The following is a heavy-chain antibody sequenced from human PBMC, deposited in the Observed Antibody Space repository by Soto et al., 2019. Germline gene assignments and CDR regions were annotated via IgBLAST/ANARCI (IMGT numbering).Heavy chain of an antibody. D-gene: IGHD3-9*01. CDR1: GGCVSSSNW. Sequence: SETLSLTCAVSGGCVSSSNWWSWVRQPPGKGLEWIGEIYHSGSTNYNPSLKSRVTISVDKSKNQFSLKLSSVTAADTAVYYCARRNYDILTGYYDYWGQGTLVTVSS. CDR2: IYHSGST. J-gene: IGHJ4*02. CDR3: ARRNYDILTGYYDY. V-gene: IGHV4-4*02.